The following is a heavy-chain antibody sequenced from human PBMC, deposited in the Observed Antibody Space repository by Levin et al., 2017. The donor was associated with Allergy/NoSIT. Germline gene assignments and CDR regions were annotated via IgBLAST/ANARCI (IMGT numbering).Heavy chain of an antibody. CDR2: IYSGGST. Sequence: GGSLRLSCAASGFTVGSNYMSWVRQDPGKGLEWVSIIYSGGSTYYADPVKGRFTISRDNSQNTLYLQMHSLRAEDTAVYYCAREISDSHYYYGMDGWGQGTTVTVSS. CDR3: AREISDSHYYYGMDG. J-gene: IGHJ6*02. CDR1: GFTVGSNY. D-gene: IGHD2-15*01. V-gene: IGHV3-53*01.